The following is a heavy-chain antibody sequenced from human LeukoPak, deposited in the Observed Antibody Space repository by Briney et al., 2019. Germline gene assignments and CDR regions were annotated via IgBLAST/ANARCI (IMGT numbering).Heavy chain of an antibody. CDR3: AREYKGD. J-gene: IGHJ4*02. D-gene: IGHD1-14*01. V-gene: IGHV3-7*01. CDR2: IKQDGSEK. Sequence: AGGSLRLSCAASGFTFSSYSMSWVRQAPGKGLEWVANIKQDGSEKYYVDSVKGPFTISRDNAKNSLYLQMNSLRAEDTAVYYCAREYKGDWGQGTLVTVSS. CDR1: GFTFSSYS.